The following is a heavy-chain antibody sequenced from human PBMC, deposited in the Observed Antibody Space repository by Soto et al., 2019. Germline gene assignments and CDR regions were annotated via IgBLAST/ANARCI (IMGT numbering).Heavy chain of an antibody. CDR2: ITGSGGNT. V-gene: IGHV3-23*01. CDR1: GFTFSTYA. CDR3: AKVSRGYSLLFDY. D-gene: IGHD5-18*01. Sequence: HPGGSLRLSCSASGFTFSTYAMSWVRQAPGKGLEWVSAITGSGGNTYYADSVKGRFTISRDNSKNTLYLQMHSLRAEDTAGYYCAKVSRGYSLLFDYWGQRTLVTVSS. J-gene: IGHJ4*02.